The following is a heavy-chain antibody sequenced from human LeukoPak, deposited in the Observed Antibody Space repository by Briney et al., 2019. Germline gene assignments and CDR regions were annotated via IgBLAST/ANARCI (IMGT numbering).Heavy chain of an antibody. D-gene: IGHD2-21*02. J-gene: IGHJ3*02. CDR2: IYTGDSDT. CDR3: ARWRGASVVVTANTLAYAFDI. Sequence: GESLKISCKGSGYIFTYYWIGWVRQMPGKGLEWMGIIYTGDSDTRYSPSFQGQVTISADKSISTAYLQWSSLKASDTAMYYCARWRGASVVVTANTLAYAFDIWGQGTMVTVSS. V-gene: IGHV5-51*01. CDR1: GYIFTYYW.